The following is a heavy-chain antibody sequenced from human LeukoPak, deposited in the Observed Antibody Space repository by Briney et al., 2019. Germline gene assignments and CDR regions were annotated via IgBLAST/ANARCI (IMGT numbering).Heavy chain of an antibody. CDR2: IIPIFGTA. CDR3: ARDLPFEGLLEWLLEY. V-gene: IGHV1-69*13. Sequence: SVKVSCKASGGTFSSYAISWVRQAPGQGLEWMGGIIPIFGTANYAQKFQGRVTITADESTSTAYMELSSLRSEDTAVYYCARDLPFEGLLEWLLEYWGQGTLVTVSS. J-gene: IGHJ1*01. D-gene: IGHD3-3*01. CDR1: GGTFSSYA.